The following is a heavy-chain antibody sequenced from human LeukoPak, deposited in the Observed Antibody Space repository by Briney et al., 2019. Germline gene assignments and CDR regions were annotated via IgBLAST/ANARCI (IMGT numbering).Heavy chain of an antibody. D-gene: IGHD6-13*01. J-gene: IGHJ5*02. Sequence: PSETLSLTCAVYGGSFSGYYWSWIRQPPGKGLEWIGEINHSGSTNYNPSLKSRVTISADTSKNQFSLKLSSVTAADTAVYYCARGEEAAAGTGIWFDPWGQGTLVTVSS. V-gene: IGHV4-34*01. CDR1: GGSFSGYY. CDR2: INHSGST. CDR3: ARGEEAAAGTGIWFDP.